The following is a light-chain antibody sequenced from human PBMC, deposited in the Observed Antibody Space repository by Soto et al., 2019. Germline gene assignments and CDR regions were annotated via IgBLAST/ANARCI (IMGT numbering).Light chain of an antibody. V-gene: IGKV3D-20*02. J-gene: IGKJ5*01. CDR3: QQRSNWIT. Sequence: EIVLTQSPGTLSLSPGERATLSCRASQSVSSSYLAWYQQKPGQAPRLLIYDTSYRATGIPARFSGSGSGTDFTLTISSLEPEDFAVYYCQQRSNWITFGQGTRREIK. CDR2: DTS. CDR1: QSVSSSY.